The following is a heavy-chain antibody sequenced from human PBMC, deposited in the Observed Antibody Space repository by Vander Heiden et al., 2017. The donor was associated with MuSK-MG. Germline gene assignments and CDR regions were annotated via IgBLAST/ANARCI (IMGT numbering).Heavy chain of an antibody. D-gene: IGHD5-12*01. J-gene: IGHJ4*02. CDR3: ARDRGLRVSCLSY. V-gene: IGHV1-69*01. CDR2: IIPIFGTA. CDR1: GGTFRRVA. Sequence: QVQLVQSGAEVKKPGSSVKVSCKASGGTFRRVAISGVRQAPGQGLDWMGGIIPIFGTANYAQKFQGRVTITADESTSTAYMELSSLRSEDTAVYYCARDRGLRVSCLSYWGQGTLVTVSS.